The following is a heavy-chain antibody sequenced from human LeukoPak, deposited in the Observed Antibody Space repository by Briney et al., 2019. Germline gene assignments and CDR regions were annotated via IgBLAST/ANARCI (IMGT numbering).Heavy chain of an antibody. J-gene: IGHJ4*02. D-gene: IGHD3-10*01. V-gene: IGHV1-46*01. CDR2: INPSGGST. Sequence: ASVKVSCKASGYTFTSYYMHWVRQAPGQGLEWMGIINPSGGSTSYAQKFQGRVTMTRDTSTSTVYMELSSLRSEDTAVYYSARGGLLWFGESDFDYWGQGTLVTVSP. CDR1: GYTFTSYY. CDR3: ARGGLLWFGESDFDY.